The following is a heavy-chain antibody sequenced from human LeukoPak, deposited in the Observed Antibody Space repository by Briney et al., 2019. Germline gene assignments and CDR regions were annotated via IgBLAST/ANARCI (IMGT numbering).Heavy chain of an antibody. CDR3: ARAPYSSTYNWFDP. V-gene: IGHV4-30-2*01. CDR1: GGSISSGGYS. CDR2: IYHSGST. D-gene: IGHD6-13*01. Sequence: PSETLSLTCAVSGGSISSGGYSWSWIRQPPGKGLEWIGYIYHSGSTYYNPSLKSRVTISVDRSKSQFSLKLSSVTAADTAVYYCARAPYSSTYNWFDPWGQGTLVTVSS. J-gene: IGHJ5*02.